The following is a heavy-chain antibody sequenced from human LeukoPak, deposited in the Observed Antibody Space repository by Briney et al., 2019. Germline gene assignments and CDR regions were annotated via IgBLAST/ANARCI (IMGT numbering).Heavy chain of an antibody. Sequence: GASVKVSCKASGYTFTSYGISWVRQAPGQGLEWMGWISAYNGNTNYAQKLQGRVTMTTDTSTSTAYMELRSLRSDDTAVYYCARAGSYDFWSGYFDYYYYYMDVWGKGTTVTVSS. CDR2: ISAYNGNT. J-gene: IGHJ6*03. CDR3: ARAGSYDFWSGYFDYYYYYMDV. D-gene: IGHD3-3*01. CDR1: GYTFTSYG. V-gene: IGHV1-18*01.